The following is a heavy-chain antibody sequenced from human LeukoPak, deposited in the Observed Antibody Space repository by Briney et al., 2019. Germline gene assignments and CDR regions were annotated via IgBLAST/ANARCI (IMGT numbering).Heavy chain of an antibody. D-gene: IGHD3-10*01. CDR3: AREGPYGSGSYYNGRGYYFDY. CDR2: INTNTGNP. CDR1: GYTFTTYA. J-gene: IGHJ4*02. V-gene: IGHV7-4-1*02. Sequence: GASVKVSCKASGYTFTTYAMNWVRQAPGQGLEWMGWINTNTGNPTYAQGFTGRFVFSLDTSVSTAYLQISSLKAEDTAVYYCAREGPYGSGSYYNGRGYYFDYWGQGTLVTVSS.